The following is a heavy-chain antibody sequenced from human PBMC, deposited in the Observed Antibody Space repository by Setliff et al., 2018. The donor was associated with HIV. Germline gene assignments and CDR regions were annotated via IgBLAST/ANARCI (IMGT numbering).Heavy chain of an antibody. CDR2: IKEDGSEK. CDR1: GFIFSRYW. J-gene: IGHJ4*02. Sequence: PGGSLRLSCEASGFIFSRYWMSWVRQAPGKGLEWVANIKEDGSEKYYVDSVKGRFTVSRDNAENSVYLQMNGLRVDDTALYYCTRDGGGYWGEGTLVTVSS. D-gene: IGHD3-10*01. CDR3: TRDGGGY. V-gene: IGHV3-7*03.